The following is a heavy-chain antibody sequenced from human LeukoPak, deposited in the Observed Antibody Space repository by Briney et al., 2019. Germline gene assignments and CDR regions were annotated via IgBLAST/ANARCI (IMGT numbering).Heavy chain of an antibody. CDR1: GWTFKNYH. CDR2: INPDTDEK. D-gene: IGHD2-21*02. CDR3: ARTTSMTASGYDY. Sequence: SVKVSCKACGWTFKNYHINWVRQASGQGLEGITGINPDTDEKAYARKFKDRVTITTDTSISTAYMELSSRSSEDTAVYSCARTTSMTASGYDYWGQGTLVTLSS. V-gene: IGHV1-8*03. J-gene: IGHJ4*02.